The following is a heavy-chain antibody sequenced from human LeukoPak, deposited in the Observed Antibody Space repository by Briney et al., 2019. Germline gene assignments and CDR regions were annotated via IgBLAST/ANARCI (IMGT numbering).Heavy chain of an antibody. Sequence: SETLSLTCTVSGGSLSSSTYYWGWIRQPPGKGLEWIGTIYYSGSTYYSPSLKSRVTISLDTSKNQFSLNLTSVTAADTAVYYCARFTPQGYGWGGYNRFDPWGQGTLVTVSS. CDR2: IYYSGST. CDR3: ARFTPQGYGWGGYNRFDP. D-gene: IGHD3-16*01. J-gene: IGHJ5*02. V-gene: IGHV4-39*07. CDR1: GGSLSSSTYY.